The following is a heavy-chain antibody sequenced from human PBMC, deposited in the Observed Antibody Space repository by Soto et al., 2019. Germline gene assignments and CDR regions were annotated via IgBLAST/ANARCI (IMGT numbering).Heavy chain of an antibody. CDR2: IFADGDK. J-gene: IGHJ4*02. D-gene: IGHD3-10*01. V-gene: IGHV2-5*02. CDR1: GFSLNTSGLS. CDR3: VHSVDLWFGGYLDH. Sequence: QITLKESGPALVKPTQTLTLTCSFSGFSLNTSGLSVGWIRQPPGKALECLALIFADGDKRYSPSLKDRLTIAKDTSNNQVVLTMTDMDPMYTATYYCVHSVDLWFGGYLDHWGQGVLVTVST.